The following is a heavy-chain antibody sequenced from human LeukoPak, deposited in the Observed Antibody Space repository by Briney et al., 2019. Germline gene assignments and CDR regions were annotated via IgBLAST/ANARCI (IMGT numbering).Heavy chain of an antibody. CDR3: TTDYMYYYDSSGYYEFDY. CDR1: GFTFGNAW. D-gene: IGHD3-22*01. CDR2: IKSKTDVWTT. J-gene: IGHJ4*02. V-gene: IGHV3-15*01. Sequence: GGSLGLSCAASGFTFGNAWMSWVRQAPGKVLEWVGRIKSKTDVWTTDYAAPVKGRVTISRDDSKNTLYLQMNSLKTEDTAVYYCTTDYMYYYDSSGYYEFDYWGQGTLVTVSS.